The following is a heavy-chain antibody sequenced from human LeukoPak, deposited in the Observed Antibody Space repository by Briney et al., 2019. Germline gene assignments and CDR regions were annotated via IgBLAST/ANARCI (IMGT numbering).Heavy chain of an antibody. CDR3: ARVRYCSGGSCYGNWYDP. V-gene: IGHV3-48*03. CDR2: ISSSGSTI. D-gene: IGHD2-15*01. Sequence: GGSLRLSCAASGFTFSSYEMSWVRQAPGKGLEWVSYISSSGSTIYYADSVRGRFTISRDNGKNSLYLQMNSLRAEDTAVYYCARVRYCSGGSCYGNWYDPWGQGTLVTVSS. CDR1: GFTFSSYE. J-gene: IGHJ5*02.